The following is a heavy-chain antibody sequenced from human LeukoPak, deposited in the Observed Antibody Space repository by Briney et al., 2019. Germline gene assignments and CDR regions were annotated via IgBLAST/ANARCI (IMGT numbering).Heavy chain of an antibody. J-gene: IGHJ4*02. V-gene: IGHV3-30-3*01. CDR2: ISYDGSNK. CDR1: GFTFSSYA. D-gene: IGHD3-16*02. CDR3: ASAYYDYVWGSYRPLGY. Sequence: PGGSLRLSCAASGFTFSSYAMHWVRQAPGKGLEWVAVISYDGSNKYYADSVKGRFTISRDNSENTLYLQMNSLRAEDTAVYYCASAYYDYVWGSYRPLGYWGQGTLVTVSS.